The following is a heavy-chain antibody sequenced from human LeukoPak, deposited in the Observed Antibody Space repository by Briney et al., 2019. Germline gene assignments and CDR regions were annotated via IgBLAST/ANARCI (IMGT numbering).Heavy chain of an antibody. Sequence: PGGSLRLSCAASGFTFSSYEMNWVRQAPGKGLEWVSYISSSGSTICYADSVKGRFTISRDNAKNSLYLQMNSLRAEDTAVYYCARDEGVEMATGDVAFDIWGQGTMVTVSS. V-gene: IGHV3-48*03. CDR2: ISSSGSTI. CDR1: GFTFSSYE. D-gene: IGHD5-24*01. J-gene: IGHJ3*02. CDR3: ARDEGVEMATGDVAFDI.